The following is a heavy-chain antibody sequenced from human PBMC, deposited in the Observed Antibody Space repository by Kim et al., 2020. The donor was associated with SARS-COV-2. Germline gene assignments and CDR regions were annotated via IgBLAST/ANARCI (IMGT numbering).Heavy chain of an antibody. Sequence: LSLTCAASGFTFSSYGMHWVRQAPGKGLEWVAVISYDGSNKYYADSVKGRFTISRDNSKNTLYLQMNSLRAEDTAVYYCAKHQLVVVAVARGAFDIWGQGTMVTVSS. J-gene: IGHJ3*02. D-gene: IGHD2-15*01. V-gene: IGHV3-30*18. CDR1: GFTFSSYG. CDR3: AKHQLVVVAVARGAFDI. CDR2: ISYDGSNK.